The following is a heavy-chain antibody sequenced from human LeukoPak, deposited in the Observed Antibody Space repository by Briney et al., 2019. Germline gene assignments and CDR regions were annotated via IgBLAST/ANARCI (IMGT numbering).Heavy chain of an antibody. CDR2: INHSGST. Sequence: PSETLSLTCAVYGGSFSGYYWSWIRQPPGKGLEWIGEINHSGSTNYNPFLKSRVTISVDTSKNQFSLKLSSVTAADTAVYYCARGRGFLEWFRWFDPWGQGTLVTVSS. D-gene: IGHD3-3*01. V-gene: IGHV4-34*01. CDR3: ARGRGFLEWFRWFDP. CDR1: GGSFSGYY. J-gene: IGHJ5*02.